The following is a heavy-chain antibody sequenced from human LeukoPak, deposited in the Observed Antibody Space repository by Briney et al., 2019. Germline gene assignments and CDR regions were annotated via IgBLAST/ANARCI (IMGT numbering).Heavy chain of an antibody. CDR3: ATHTGQYDFWSGFYYMDV. CDR1: GFTFSSYA. V-gene: IGHV3-64*01. J-gene: IGHJ6*03. Sequence: GGSLRLSCAASGFTFSSYAMHWVRQAPGKGLEYVSAISSNGGSTYYANSVKGRFTISRDNSKNTLYLQMGSLRAEDTAVYYCATHTGQYDFWSGFYYMDVWGKGTTVTVSS. D-gene: IGHD3-3*01. CDR2: ISSNGGST.